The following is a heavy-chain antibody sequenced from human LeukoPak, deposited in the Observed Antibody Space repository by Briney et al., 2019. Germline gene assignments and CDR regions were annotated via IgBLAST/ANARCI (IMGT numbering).Heavy chain of an antibody. V-gene: IGHV3-7*01. Sequence: GGSLRLSCAASGFTFSSYWMSWVRQAPGKGLEWVANIKQDGSEKYYVDSVKGRFTISRDNAKNSLYLQMNSLRAEDTAVYYCARGGTYSYGYSFDYWGQGTLVTVSS. CDR1: GFTFSSYW. J-gene: IGHJ4*02. CDR2: IKQDGSEK. CDR3: ARGGTYSYGYSFDY. D-gene: IGHD5-18*01.